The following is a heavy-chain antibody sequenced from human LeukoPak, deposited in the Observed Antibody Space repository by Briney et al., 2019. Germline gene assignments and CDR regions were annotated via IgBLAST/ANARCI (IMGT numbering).Heavy chain of an antibody. Sequence: PGESLKISYKGSGYSFTSYWIGWARQMPGKGLEWMGIIYPGDSDTRYSPSFQGQVTISADKSISTAYLQWSSLKASDTAMYYCARLIAVAGTGWFDPWGQGTLVTVSS. D-gene: IGHD6-19*01. CDR2: IYPGDSDT. J-gene: IGHJ5*02. CDR3: ARLIAVAGTGWFDP. CDR1: GYSFTSYW. V-gene: IGHV5-51*01.